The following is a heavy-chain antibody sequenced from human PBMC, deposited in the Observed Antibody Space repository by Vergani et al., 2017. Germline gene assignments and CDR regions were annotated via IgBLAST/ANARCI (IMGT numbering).Heavy chain of an antibody. D-gene: IGHD3-10*01. CDR1: GGSISSSSYY. V-gene: IGHV4-39*07. J-gene: IGHJ3*02. CDR2: IYYSGST. CDR3: AREQLGLWFGEEGGAFDI. Sequence: QLQLQESGPGLVKPSETLSLTCTVSGGSISSSSYYWGWIRQPPGKGLEWIGSIYYSGSTYYNPSLKSRVTISVDTSKNQFSLKLSSVTAADTAVYDCAREQLGLWFGEEGGAFDIWGQGTMVTVSS.